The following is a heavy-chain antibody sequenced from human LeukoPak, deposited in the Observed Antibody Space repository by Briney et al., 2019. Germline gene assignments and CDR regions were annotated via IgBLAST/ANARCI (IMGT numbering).Heavy chain of an antibody. CDR3: ARDGGGQDPEYYGMDV. CDR2: IKQDGSEK. V-gene: IGHV3-7*01. J-gene: IGHJ6*02. D-gene: IGHD3-3*01. Sequence: GGSLRLSCAASGFTFSSYWMSWVRQAPGKGLEWVANIKQDGSEKYYVDSVKGRFTISRDNAKNSLYLQMNSLRAEDTAVYYCARDGGGQDPEYYGMDVWGQGTTVTVSS. CDR1: GFTFSSYW.